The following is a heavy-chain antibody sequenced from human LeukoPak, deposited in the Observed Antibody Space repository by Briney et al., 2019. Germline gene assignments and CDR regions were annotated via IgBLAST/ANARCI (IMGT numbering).Heavy chain of an antibody. Sequence: GSLRLSCAASGFTFSSYAMSWVRQPPGKGLEWIGSIYYSGSTYYNPSLKSRVTISVDTSKNQFSLKLSSVTAADTAVYYCAIRYDFWSGQWGPWGQGTLVTVSS. V-gene: IGHV4-39*01. CDR3: AIRYDFWSGQWGP. D-gene: IGHD3-3*01. J-gene: IGHJ5*02. CDR2: IYYSGST. CDR1: GFTFSSYA.